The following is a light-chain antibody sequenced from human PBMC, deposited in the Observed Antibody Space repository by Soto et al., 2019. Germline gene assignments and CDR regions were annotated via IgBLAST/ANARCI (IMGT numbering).Light chain of an antibody. J-gene: IGLJ2*01. V-gene: IGLV2-23*01. CDR3: CSYAGSSTPV. CDR1: SSDVGSYNL. Sequence: QSALTQPASVSGSPGQSITISCTGTSSDVGSYNLVSWYQQHPGKAPKLMIYEGSKRPSGVSNRFSGSKSGNTASLTISGIQAGDEADYYCCSYAGSSTPVFGGGTKLTVL. CDR2: EGS.